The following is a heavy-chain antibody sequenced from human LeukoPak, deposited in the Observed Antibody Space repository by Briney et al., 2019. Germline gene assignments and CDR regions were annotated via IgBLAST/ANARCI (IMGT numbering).Heavy chain of an antibody. CDR2: IYHSGST. Sequence: SETLSLTCTVSGYSISSGHYWGWIRQPPGKGLEWIGSIYHSGSTHYNPSIKSRVTISVDTSKNQFSLKLSSVTAADTAVYYCARVFVYCSGGSCYWGWFDPWGQGTLVTVSS. J-gene: IGHJ5*02. D-gene: IGHD2-15*01. V-gene: IGHV4-38-2*02. CDR1: GYSISSGHY. CDR3: ARVFVYCSGGSCYWGWFDP.